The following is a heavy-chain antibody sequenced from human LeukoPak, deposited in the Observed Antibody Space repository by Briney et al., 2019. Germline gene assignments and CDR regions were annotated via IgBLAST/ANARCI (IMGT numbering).Heavy chain of an antibody. J-gene: IGHJ4*02. CDR3: ARSVYCSAGSCLDY. V-gene: IGHV4-59*12. CDR2: IYYSGST. Sequence: SETLSLTCTVSGGSISSYYWSWVRQPPGKGLEWVGYIYYSGSTNYNPSLKSRVTTSVDTSKNPFSLKLSDVTAADTAVHYCARSVYCSAGSCLDYWGQGTLVTVSS. CDR1: GGSISSYY. D-gene: IGHD2-15*01.